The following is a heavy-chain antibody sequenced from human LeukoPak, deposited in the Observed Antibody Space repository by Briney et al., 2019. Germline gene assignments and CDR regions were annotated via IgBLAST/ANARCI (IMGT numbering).Heavy chain of an antibody. Sequence: SVKVSCKASGGTFSSYAISWVRQAPGQGLEWMGGIIPIFGTANYAQKFQGRVTITADKSTSTAYMELSSLRSEDTAVYYCARVESGSYSDAFDIWGQGTMVTVSS. D-gene: IGHD1-26*01. CDR3: ARVESGSYSDAFDI. CDR1: GGTFSSYA. V-gene: IGHV1-69*06. J-gene: IGHJ3*02. CDR2: IIPIFGTA.